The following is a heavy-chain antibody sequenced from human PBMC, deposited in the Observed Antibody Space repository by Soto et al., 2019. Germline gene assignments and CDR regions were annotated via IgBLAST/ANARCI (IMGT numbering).Heavy chain of an antibody. Sequence: SETLSLTCAVYGGSISSGGYSWSWIRQPPGKGLEWIGYIYHSGSTYYNPSLKSRVTISVDTSKNQFSLKLSSVTAADTAVYYCASCSGGSCYERPKLNHWGQGTLVTVSS. J-gene: IGHJ5*02. V-gene: IGHV4-30-2*01. CDR3: ASCSGGSCYERPKLNH. D-gene: IGHD2-15*01. CDR2: IYHSGST. CDR1: GGSISSGGYS.